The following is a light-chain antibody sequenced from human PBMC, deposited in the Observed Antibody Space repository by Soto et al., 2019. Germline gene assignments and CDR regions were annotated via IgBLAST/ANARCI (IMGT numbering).Light chain of an antibody. Sequence: QSALTQPASVSGSPGQSIAISCSGSSSDIGAYKFVSWYQHHPAKAPKLIIYDVNNRPSGVSDRFSGSKSGNRASLTISGLQAEDEGDYYCSLYAGSDIVVFGGGTKVTVL. J-gene: IGLJ2*01. CDR1: SSDIGAYKF. V-gene: IGLV2-14*03. CDR2: DVN. CDR3: SLYAGSDIVV.